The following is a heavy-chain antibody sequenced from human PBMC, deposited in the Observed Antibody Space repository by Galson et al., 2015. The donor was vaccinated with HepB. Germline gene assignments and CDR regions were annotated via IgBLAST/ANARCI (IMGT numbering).Heavy chain of an antibody. Sequence: SLRLSCAASGFTFGRYSMNWVRQAPGKGLEWVSSISYDSKNVFYPDSVRGRFTVSRDNAKSSLFVLMNSLRVGDTAMYYCARTSALAAASKLDDFDIWGQGTMVTVSS. D-gene: IGHD6-25*01. J-gene: IGHJ3*02. CDR3: ARTSALAAASKLDDFDI. CDR1: GFTFGRYS. CDR2: ISYDSKNV. V-gene: IGHV3-21*01.